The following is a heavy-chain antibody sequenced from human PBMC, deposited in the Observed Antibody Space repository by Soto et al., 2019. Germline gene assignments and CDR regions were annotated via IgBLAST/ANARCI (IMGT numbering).Heavy chain of an antibody. CDR1: GGSISSSSYY. D-gene: IGHD3-10*01. CDR2: IYYSGST. CDR3: GATMVRGVIISWFDP. Sequence: SETLSLTCTVSGGSISSSSYYWGWIRQPPGKGLEWFGSIYYSGSTYYNPSLKSRVTISVDTSKNQFSLKLSSVTAADTAVYYCGATMVRGVIISWFDPWGQGTLVTVSS. J-gene: IGHJ5*02. V-gene: IGHV4-39*01.